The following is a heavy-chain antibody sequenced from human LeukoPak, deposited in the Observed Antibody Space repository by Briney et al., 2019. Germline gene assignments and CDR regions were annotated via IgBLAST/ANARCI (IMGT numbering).Heavy chain of an antibody. D-gene: IGHD1-26*01. V-gene: IGHV4-39*07. Sequence: SETLSLTCTASGDSITNSNYYWGWVRQSPGRGLEWLGNIFYNGGPYYNPSFKSRVVISVDTSKNHFSLTLNAVTAADTAVYHCASYSGIYSAFEIWSQGTLVAVSS. CDR2: IFYNGGP. CDR1: GDSITNSNYY. J-gene: IGHJ3*02. CDR3: ASYSGIYSAFEI.